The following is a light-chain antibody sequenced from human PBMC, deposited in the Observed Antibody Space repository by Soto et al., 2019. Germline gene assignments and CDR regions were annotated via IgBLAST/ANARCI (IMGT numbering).Light chain of an antibody. V-gene: IGKV3D-20*02. CDR2: GVS. Sequence: IGLTQSAAAVSLSPGERATLSCRASQSVTSNALAWYQQKPGQAPRLLIYGVSSRATGIPDRFSGSGSGTDFTLTISSLEPEDFAVYYCQQRSKWPLTFGGGTKVDIK. CDR3: QQRSKWPLT. J-gene: IGKJ4*01. CDR1: QSVTSNA.